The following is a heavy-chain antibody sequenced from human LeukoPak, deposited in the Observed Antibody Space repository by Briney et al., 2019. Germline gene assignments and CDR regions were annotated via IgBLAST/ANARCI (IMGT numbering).Heavy chain of an antibody. Sequence: ASVKVSCKASGYTFTSYGISWVRQAPGQGLEWMGWISAYNGNTNYAQKLQGRVTMTTDTSTSTAYMGLRSLRSDDTAVYYCARGMNRPDIMVRGVIMPENWFDPWGQGTLVTVSS. V-gene: IGHV1-18*01. CDR2: ISAYNGNT. CDR3: ARGMNRPDIMVRGVIMPENWFDP. CDR1: GYTFTSYG. D-gene: IGHD3-10*01. J-gene: IGHJ5*02.